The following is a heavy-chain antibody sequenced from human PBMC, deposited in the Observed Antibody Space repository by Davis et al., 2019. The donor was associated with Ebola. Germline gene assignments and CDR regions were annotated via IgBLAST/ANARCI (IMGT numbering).Heavy chain of an antibody. Sequence: LRLSCAVYGGSFSGYYWSWIRQPPGKGLEWIGYIYYSGSTYYNPSLKSRVTISVDTSKNQFSLKLSSVTAADTAVYYCARRYGSGTRRVVRWFDPWGQGTLVTVSS. CDR2: IYYSGST. V-gene: IGHV4-30-4*08. CDR3: ARRYGSGTRRVVRWFDP. D-gene: IGHD3-10*01. J-gene: IGHJ5*02. CDR1: GGSFSGYY.